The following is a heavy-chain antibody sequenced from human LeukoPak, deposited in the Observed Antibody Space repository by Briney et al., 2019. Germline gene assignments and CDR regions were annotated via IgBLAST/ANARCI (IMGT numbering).Heavy chain of an antibody. Sequence: ASVKVSCKASGYTFTGYYMHWVRQAPGQGPEWMGWINPNSGGTNYAQKFQGRVTMTRDTSISTAYMELSRLRSDDTAMYYCAREAAAAHFDYWGQGTLVTVSS. J-gene: IGHJ4*02. V-gene: IGHV1-2*02. D-gene: IGHD6-13*01. CDR1: GYTFTGYY. CDR2: INPNSGGT. CDR3: AREAAAAHFDY.